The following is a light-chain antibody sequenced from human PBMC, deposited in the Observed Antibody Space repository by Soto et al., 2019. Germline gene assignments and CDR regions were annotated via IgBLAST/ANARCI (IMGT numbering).Light chain of an antibody. Sequence: DIQMTQSPSSLSASVGDRVTITCQASQDISHYLNWYQQKPGKAPKLLIYDASNLETGVPSRFSGSGSGTDFTFTSSSLQPEDTATYYCQQYDNLPLTFGEGTKVEI. CDR2: DAS. V-gene: IGKV1-33*01. J-gene: IGKJ4*01. CDR3: QQYDNLPLT. CDR1: QDISHY.